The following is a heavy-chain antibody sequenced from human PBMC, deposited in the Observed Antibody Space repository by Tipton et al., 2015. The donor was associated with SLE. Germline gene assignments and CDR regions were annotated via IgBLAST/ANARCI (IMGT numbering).Heavy chain of an antibody. CDR3: AKMAHRAAGLDYGMDV. V-gene: IGHV3-7*03. Sequence: SLRLSCAASGFTFSSYWMSWVRQAPGKGLEWVANIKQDGSEKYYVDSVKGRFTISRDNSKNMLYLQMNSLRVDNTAVYYCAKMAHRAAGLDYGMDVWGQGTTVTVSS. CDR2: IKQDGSEK. D-gene: IGHD6-13*01. CDR1: GFTFSSYW. J-gene: IGHJ6*02.